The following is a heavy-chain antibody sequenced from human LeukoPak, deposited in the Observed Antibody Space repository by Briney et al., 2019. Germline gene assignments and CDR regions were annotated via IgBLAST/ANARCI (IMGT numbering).Heavy chain of an antibody. V-gene: IGHV4-59*01. CDR2: IYYSGST. J-gene: IGHJ6*02. CDR1: RGSIRRYY. CDR3: ARVGGYSSYYYFYGMDV. D-gene: IGHD4-11*01. Sequence: KPSETLSLTCTLSRGSIRRYYWSWIRQPPGKGLEWIGYIYYSGSTNYNPSLKSRVTISVDTSKNQFSLKLSSVTDADTAQHKPARVGGYSSYYYFYGMDVWAKGPRSPSP.